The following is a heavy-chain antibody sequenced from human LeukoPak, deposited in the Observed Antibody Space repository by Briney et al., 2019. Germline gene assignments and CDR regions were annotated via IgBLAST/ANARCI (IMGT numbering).Heavy chain of an antibody. CDR3: ARGIRITMVRGVTPHDY. V-gene: IGHV3-74*01. CDR2: INTDGSST. CDR1: GFTFSSYW. D-gene: IGHD3-10*01. J-gene: IGHJ4*02. Sequence: PGGSLRLSCAASGFTFSSYWMHWVRQAPGKGLVWVSRINTDGSSTSYADSVKGRFTISRDNAKNTLYLQMNSLRAEDTAVYYCARGIRITMVRGVTPHDYWRQGSLVTVSS.